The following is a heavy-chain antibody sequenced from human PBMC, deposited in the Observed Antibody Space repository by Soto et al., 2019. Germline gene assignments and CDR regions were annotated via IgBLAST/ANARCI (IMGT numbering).Heavy chain of an antibody. Sequence: SETLSLTCTVSGGSISSGDYYWSWIRQPPGKGLEWIGYIYYSGSTYYNPSLKSRVTISVDTSKNQFSLKLSSVTAADTAVYYCARDYDSSSGNDYWGQGTLVTVSS. J-gene: IGHJ4*02. CDR2: IYYSGST. CDR1: GGSISSGDYY. V-gene: IGHV4-30-4*01. D-gene: IGHD3-22*01. CDR3: ARDYDSSSGNDY.